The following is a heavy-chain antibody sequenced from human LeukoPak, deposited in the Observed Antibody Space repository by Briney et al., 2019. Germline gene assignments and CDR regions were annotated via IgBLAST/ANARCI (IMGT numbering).Heavy chain of an antibody. D-gene: IGHD3-10*01. CDR3: ARDTSYGSGTSIPY. J-gene: IGHJ4*02. Sequence: GGSLRLSCAASGFTFSSYSMNWVRQAPGKGLEWVSSISSSSSYIYYADSVKGRFTTSRDNAKNSLYLQMNSLRAEDTAVCYCARDTSYGSGTSIPYWGQGTLVTVS. CDR2: ISSSSSYI. CDR1: GFTFSSYS. V-gene: IGHV3-21*01.